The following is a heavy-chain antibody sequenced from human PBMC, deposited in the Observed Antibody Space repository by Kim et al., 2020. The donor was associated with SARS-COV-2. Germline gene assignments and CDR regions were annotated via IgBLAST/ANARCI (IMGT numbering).Heavy chain of an antibody. CDR3: ARARRVYCSSTSCYLDY. CDR2: ISYDGSNK. Sequence: GGSLRLSCAASGFTFSSYAMHWVRQAPGKGLEWVAVISYDGSNKYYADSVKGRFTISRDNSKNTLYLQMNSLRAEDTAVYYCARARRVYCSSTSCYLDYWGQGTLVTVSS. J-gene: IGHJ4*02. D-gene: IGHD2-2*01. CDR1: GFTFSSYA. V-gene: IGHV3-30*04.